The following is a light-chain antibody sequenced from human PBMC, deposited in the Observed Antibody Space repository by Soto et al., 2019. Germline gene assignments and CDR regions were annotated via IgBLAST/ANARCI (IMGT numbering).Light chain of an antibody. V-gene: IGKV3-20*01. CDR3: QQYGSSPFT. CDR1: QTVTSSY. J-gene: IGKJ3*01. CDR2: GGS. Sequence: IVLTQSPGPLSLSPGEGLTLSCRASQTVTSSYLAWYQHKPGQAPRLLIYGGSTKATGTPDRFSGSGSGTDFTLTISRLEPEDFAVYYWQQYGSSPFTFGPGTKVDIK.